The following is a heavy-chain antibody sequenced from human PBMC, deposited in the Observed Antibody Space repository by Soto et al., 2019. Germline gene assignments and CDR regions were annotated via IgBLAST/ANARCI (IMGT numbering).Heavy chain of an antibody. J-gene: IGHJ4*02. V-gene: IGHV4-34*01. CDR1: GGSFSGYY. Sequence: SETLSLTCAVYGGSFSGYYWSWIRQPPGKGLEWIGEINHSGSTNYNPSLKSRVTISVDTSKNQFSLKLSSVTAADTAVYYCARGHCSGGSCYPFDYWGQGTLVTVSS. CDR3: ARGHCSGGSCYPFDY. D-gene: IGHD2-15*01. CDR2: INHSGST.